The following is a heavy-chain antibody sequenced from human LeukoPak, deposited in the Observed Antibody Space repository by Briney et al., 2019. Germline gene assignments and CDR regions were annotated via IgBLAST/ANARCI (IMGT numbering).Heavy chain of an antibody. Sequence: GRSLRLSCAASGFTFNSYGMHWVRQAPGKGLEWVAVISYDGPNKYYADSVKGRFTISRDDSKSTLYLQMNSLRAEDTAVYYCAKDDYYGSGSYYTFDYWGQGTLVTVSS. CDR3: AKDDYYGSGSYYTFDY. J-gene: IGHJ4*02. V-gene: IGHV3-30*18. D-gene: IGHD3-10*01. CDR2: ISYDGPNK. CDR1: GFTFNSYG.